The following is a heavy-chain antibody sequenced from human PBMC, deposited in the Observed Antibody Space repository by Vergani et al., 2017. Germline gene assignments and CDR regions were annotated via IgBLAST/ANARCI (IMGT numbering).Heavy chain of an antibody. CDR1: GGSFSGYY. CDR2: INHSGST. J-gene: IGHJ6*02. CDR3: ARRGGTTKYGMDV. V-gene: IGHV4-34*01. D-gene: IGHD1-7*01. Sequence: QVQLQKWGAGLLKPSETLSLTCAVYGGSFSGYYWSWIRQPPGKGLEWIGEINHSGSTNYNPSLKSRVTISVDTSKNQFSLKLSSVTAADTAVYYCARRGGTTKYGMDVWGQGTTVTVSS.